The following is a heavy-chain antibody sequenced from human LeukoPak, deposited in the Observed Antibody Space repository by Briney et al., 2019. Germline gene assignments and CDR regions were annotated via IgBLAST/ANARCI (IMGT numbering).Heavy chain of an antibody. CDR1: DFTFANYA. J-gene: IGHJ3*01. V-gene: IGHV3-23*01. D-gene: IGHD4-17*01. CDR2: IKGSGSYA. CDR3: GRDPNGDYIGAFEF. Sequence: QPGGSLRLSCVGSDFTFANYAMTWVRLTPGKGLEWVSSIKGSGSYAMYADSVSGRFTTSRDNSRNTIFLQMTSLRAEDTAIYYSGRDPNGDYIGAFEFWGLGTLVSVSS.